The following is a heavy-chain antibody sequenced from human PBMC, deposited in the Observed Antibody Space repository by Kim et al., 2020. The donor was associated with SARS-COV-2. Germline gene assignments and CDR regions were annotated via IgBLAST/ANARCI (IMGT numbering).Heavy chain of an antibody. CDR2: IYYSGST. J-gene: IGHJ5*02. CDR1: GGSISSSSNY. CDR3: TGHYGTMIVVVITPFWFDP. D-gene: IGHD3-22*01. Sequence: SETLSLTCTVSGGSISSSSNYWGWIRQPPGKGLEWIGSIYYSGSTYSNPSLKSRLTIAVDTSKNQFYLKLSSVTAADTAEYYYTGHYGTMIVVVITPFWFDPWGQGTLGTVSS. V-gene: IGHV4-39*01.